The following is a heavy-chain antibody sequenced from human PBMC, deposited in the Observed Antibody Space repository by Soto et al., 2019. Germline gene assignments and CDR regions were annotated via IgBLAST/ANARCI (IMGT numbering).Heavy chain of an antibody. D-gene: IGHD3-9*01. CDR3: AKPLTTGYYFPFDY. Sequence: EVQLLESGGGLVQPGGSLRLSCAASGFTFSVYAMSWVRQPPGKGLEWVSTISGSGGSTYYADSVKGRFTISRDNSKNTLYLQMNSLGAEDTAVYYCAKPLTTGYYFPFDYWGQGTLVTVSS. CDR1: GFTFSVYA. J-gene: IGHJ4*02. V-gene: IGHV3-23*01. CDR2: ISGSGGST.